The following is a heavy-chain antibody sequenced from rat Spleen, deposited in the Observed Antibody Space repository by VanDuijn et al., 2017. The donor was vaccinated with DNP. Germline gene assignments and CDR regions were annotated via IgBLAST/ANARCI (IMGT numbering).Heavy chain of an antibody. CDR2: ISHSDGRS. CDR3: ARDSYSAPFDY. D-gene: IGHD3-3*01. J-gene: IGHJ2*01. CDR1: GFSFRNYY. V-gene: IGHV5-20*01. Sequence: EVELVESGGGLVQPGRSLKLSCAASGFSFRNYYMAWVRQAPKRGLEWVAIISHSDGRSYYPDSVKGRFTISRDNAKSSLYLQMDSLRSEDTATYYCARDSYSAPFDYWGQGVMVSVSS.